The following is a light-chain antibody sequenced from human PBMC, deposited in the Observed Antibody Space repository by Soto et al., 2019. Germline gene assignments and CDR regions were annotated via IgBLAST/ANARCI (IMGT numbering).Light chain of an antibody. V-gene: IGLV2-8*01. CDR2: DVN. Sequence: QAVVAQPPSASGSPGQSVTISCTGSSSDIGAYNYVYWYQQHPGKAPKLIIYDVNQRPSGVPDRFSGSKSGNTASLTVSGLQAEDEAVYYCSSFAGGAHLVFGGGTKLTVL. CDR1: SSDIGAYNY. J-gene: IGLJ2*01. CDR3: SSFAGGAHLV.